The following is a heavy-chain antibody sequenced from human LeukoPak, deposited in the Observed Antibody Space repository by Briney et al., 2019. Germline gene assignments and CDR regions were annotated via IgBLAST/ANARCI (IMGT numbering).Heavy chain of an antibody. V-gene: IGHV5-51*01. Sequence: GASVKVSCKASGYSFTSYWIGWVRQMPGKGLEWMGIIYPGDSDTRYSPSFQGQVTISADKSISTAYLQWSSLKASDTAMYYCARHPYGSGSYHFDYWGQGTLVTVSS. D-gene: IGHD3-10*01. CDR1: GYSFTSYW. CDR2: IYPGDSDT. J-gene: IGHJ4*02. CDR3: ARHPYGSGSYHFDY.